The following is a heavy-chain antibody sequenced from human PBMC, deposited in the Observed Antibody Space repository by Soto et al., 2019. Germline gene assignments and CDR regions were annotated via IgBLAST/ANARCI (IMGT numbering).Heavy chain of an antibody. Sequence: GESLKISCKGSGYSFTSYWIAWVRQMPGKGLEWMGIIYPGDSDTRYSPSFQGQVTISADKSISTAYLQWSSLKASDTAMYYCARDYYDSSGYYQGMDVWGQGTLVTVSS. J-gene: IGHJ6*02. CDR1: GYSFTSYW. D-gene: IGHD3-22*01. CDR3: ARDYYDSSGYYQGMDV. V-gene: IGHV5-51*01. CDR2: IYPGDSDT.